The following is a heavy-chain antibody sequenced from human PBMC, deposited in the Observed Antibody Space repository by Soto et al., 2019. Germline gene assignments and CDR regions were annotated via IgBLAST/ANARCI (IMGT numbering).Heavy chain of an antibody. D-gene: IGHD3-10*01. J-gene: IGHJ6*03. Sequence: QVQLQESGPGLVKPSQTLSLTCTVSGGSISSGGYYWSWIRQHPGKGLEWIGYIYYSGSTYYNPSLKRRVTISVDTSKNQFSLKLSSVTAADTAVYYCARDYGSGNRYMDVWGKGTTVTVSS. CDR2: IYYSGST. V-gene: IGHV4-31*03. CDR1: GGSISSGGYY. CDR3: ARDYGSGNRYMDV.